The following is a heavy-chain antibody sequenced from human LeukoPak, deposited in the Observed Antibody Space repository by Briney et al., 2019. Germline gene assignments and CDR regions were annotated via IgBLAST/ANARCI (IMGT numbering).Heavy chain of an antibody. D-gene: IGHD6-19*01. CDR3: AGSLRGGGWYMY. V-gene: IGHV3-21*01. J-gene: IGHJ4*02. CDR1: GLTFSTYS. Sequence: GGSLRLSCAASGLTFSTYSMNWVRQALGEGLEWVSLISSSSSSIYYSDSVKGRFTVSRDIAKNPLYLQKNSLRDEDAAVYYCAGSLRGGGWYMYWGQGTVVTVGS. CDR2: ISSSSSSI.